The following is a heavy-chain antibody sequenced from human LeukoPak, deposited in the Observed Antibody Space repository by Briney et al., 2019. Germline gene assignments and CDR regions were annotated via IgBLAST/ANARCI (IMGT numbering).Heavy chain of an antibody. CDR1: GYTFTGYY. D-gene: IGHD3-3*01. Sequence: ASVKGSCKASGYTFTGYYMHWVRQAPGQGLEWMGWINPNSGGTNYAQKFQGRVTMTRDTSISTAYMELSRLRSDDTAVYYCARHPHKDDFWSGYPPDYWGQGTLVTVSS. J-gene: IGHJ4*02. CDR3: ARHPHKDDFWSGYPPDY. V-gene: IGHV1-2*02. CDR2: INPNSGGT.